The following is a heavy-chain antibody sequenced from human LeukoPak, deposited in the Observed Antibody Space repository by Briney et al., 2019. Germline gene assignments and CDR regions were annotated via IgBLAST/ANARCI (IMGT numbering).Heavy chain of an antibody. CDR3: AKAYRGYSYGYDY. CDR1: GFTFSSYG. Sequence: GGSLRLSCAASGFTFSSYGMSWVRQAPGKGLEWVSAISGSGGSTYYADSVKGRFTISRDDSKNTLYLQMNSLRAEDTAVYYCAKAYRGYSYGYDYWGQGTLVTVSS. V-gene: IGHV3-23*01. D-gene: IGHD5-18*01. J-gene: IGHJ4*02. CDR2: ISGSGGST.